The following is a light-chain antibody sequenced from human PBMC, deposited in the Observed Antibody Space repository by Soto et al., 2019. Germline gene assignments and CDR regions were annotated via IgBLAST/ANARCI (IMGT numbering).Light chain of an antibody. J-gene: IGKJ4*01. V-gene: IGKV1-5*03. Sequence: DIQMTQSPSTLSASVGDRVTITCRASQSVSIWLAWYQQKPGKAPKLLIHKASTLENGLPSRFSGSGSGTDFTLTISSLQPDDFATYYCHQYDIYPVTFGGGTKVAIK. CDR3: HQYDIYPVT. CDR1: QSVSIW. CDR2: KAS.